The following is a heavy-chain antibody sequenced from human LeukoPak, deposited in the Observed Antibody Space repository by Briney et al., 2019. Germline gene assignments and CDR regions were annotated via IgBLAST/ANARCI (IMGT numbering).Heavy chain of an antibody. CDR3: ARPFTMVRGVRKGGYGDYYYYYYGMDV. D-gene: IGHD3-10*01. CDR1: GYSFTSYW. J-gene: IGHJ6*02. Sequence: GESLKISCKGSGYSFTSYWTGWVRQMPGKGLEWMGIIYPGDSDTRYSPSFQGQVTISADKSISTAYLQWSSLKASDTAMYYCARPFTMVRGVRKGGYGDYYYYYYGMDVWGQGTTVTVSS. V-gene: IGHV5-51*01. CDR2: IYPGDSDT.